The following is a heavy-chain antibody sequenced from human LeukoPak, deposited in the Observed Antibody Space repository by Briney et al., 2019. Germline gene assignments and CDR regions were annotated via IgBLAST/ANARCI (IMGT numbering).Heavy chain of an antibody. CDR1: GFTFRDYA. CDR3: TRDRLSFY. CDR2: IRSKAYGGTT. V-gene: IGHV3-49*03. Sequence: PGRSLRLSCTASGFTFRDYAMSWFRQAPGKGLEWVGFIRSKAYGGTTEYAASVKCTFTISRDDSKSIAYLQMNSLKTEDTAVYYCTRDRLSFYWGQGTLVTVSS. J-gene: IGHJ4*02. D-gene: IGHD3-16*02.